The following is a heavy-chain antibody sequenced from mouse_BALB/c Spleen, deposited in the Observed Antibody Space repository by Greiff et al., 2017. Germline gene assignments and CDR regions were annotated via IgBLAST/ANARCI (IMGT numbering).Heavy chain of an antibody. V-gene: IGHV1-80*01. J-gene: IGHJ2*01. CDR2: IYPGDGDT. CDR3: APTVVAPYFDY. CDR1: GYAFSSYW. D-gene: IGHD1-1*01. Sequence: QVQLQQSGAELLRPGSSVKISCKASGYAFSSYWMNWVKQRPGQGLEWIGQIYPGDGDTNYNGKFKGKATLTADKSSSTAYMQLSSLTSEDSAVYFCAPTVVAPYFDYWGQGTTLTVSS.